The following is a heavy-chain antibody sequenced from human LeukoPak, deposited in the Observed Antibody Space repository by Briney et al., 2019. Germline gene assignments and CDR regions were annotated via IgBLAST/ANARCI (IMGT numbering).Heavy chain of an antibody. V-gene: IGHV1-69*06. D-gene: IGHD5-18*01. Sequence: GASVKVSCKASGGTFSSYAISWVRQAPGQGLEWMGGIIPIFGTANYAQKFQGRVTITADKSTSTAYMELSSLRSEDTAVYYCARAFTALARWAIDYWGQGTLSPSPQ. J-gene: IGHJ4*02. CDR2: IIPIFGTA. CDR1: GGTFSSYA. CDR3: ARAFTALARWAIDY.